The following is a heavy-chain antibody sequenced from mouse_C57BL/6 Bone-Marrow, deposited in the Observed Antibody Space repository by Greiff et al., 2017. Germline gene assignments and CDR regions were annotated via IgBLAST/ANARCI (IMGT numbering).Heavy chain of an antibody. V-gene: IGHV1-80*01. Sequence: VQLQQSGAELVKPGASVKISCKASGYAFSSYWMNWVKQRPGKGLEWIGQIYPGDGDTNYNGKFKGKATLTADKSSSTAYMQLSSLTSEDSAVYFCARSRLISYYAMDYCGQGTSVTVSS. CDR2: IYPGDGDT. J-gene: IGHJ4*01. CDR3: ARSRLISYYAMDY. CDR1: GYAFSSYW. D-gene: IGHD1-1*01.